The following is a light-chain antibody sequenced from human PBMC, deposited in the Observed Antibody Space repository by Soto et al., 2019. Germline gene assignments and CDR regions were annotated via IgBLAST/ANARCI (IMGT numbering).Light chain of an antibody. CDR2: EVT. V-gene: IGLV2-14*01. CDR3: CSFAGSYTYV. CDR1: SSDVGGYDY. Sequence: QSALTQPASVSGSPGQSVTISCTGTSSDVGGYDYVSWYQQHPGKAPKFMIYEVTNRPSGVSHRFSGSKSGNTASLTISGLQAEDEADYSCCSFAGSYTYVFGGGTKGTVL. J-gene: IGLJ1*01.